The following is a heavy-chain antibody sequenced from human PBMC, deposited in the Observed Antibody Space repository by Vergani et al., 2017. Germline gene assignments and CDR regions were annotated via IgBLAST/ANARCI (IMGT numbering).Heavy chain of an antibody. CDR2: ISWNSGSI. Sequence: EVQLVESGGGLVQPGRSLRLSCAASGFTFDDYAMHWVRQAPGQGLEWVSGISWNSGSIGYADSVKGRFTISRDNAKNSLYLQMNSLRAEDPAVYYCARNTIFGAWGVDYYYYYGMDVWGQGTTVTVSS. D-gene: IGHD3-3*01. V-gene: IGHV3-9*01. J-gene: IGHJ6*02. CDR1: GFTFDDYA. CDR3: ARNTIFGAWGVDYYYYYGMDV.